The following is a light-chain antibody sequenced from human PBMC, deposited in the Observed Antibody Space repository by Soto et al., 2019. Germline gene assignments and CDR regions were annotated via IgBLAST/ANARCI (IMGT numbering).Light chain of an antibody. V-gene: IGLV1-44*01. CDR2: NNN. Sequence: QSVLTQPPSASGTPGQRVTISCSGSRSNIGSNLVNWYQQLPGTAPKLLMYNNNQRPSGVHDRFSGSKSGTSASLAISGLQSEDEADYHCAAWDDSLNGLVFGGGTKLTVL. CDR3: AAWDDSLNGLV. J-gene: IGLJ3*02. CDR1: RSNIGSNL.